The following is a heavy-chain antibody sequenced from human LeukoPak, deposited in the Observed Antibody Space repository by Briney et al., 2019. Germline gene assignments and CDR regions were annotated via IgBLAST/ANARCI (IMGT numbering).Heavy chain of an antibody. CDR2: ISYDGSNK. V-gene: IGHV3-30*18. CDR1: GFTFSSYG. Sequence: PGGSLRLSCAASGFTFSSYGMHWVRQAPGKGLEWVAVISYDGSNKYYADSVKGRFTISRDNSKNTLYLQMNSLRAEDTAVYYCAKHWYFDLWGRGTLVTVSS. CDR3: AKHWYFDL. J-gene: IGHJ2*01.